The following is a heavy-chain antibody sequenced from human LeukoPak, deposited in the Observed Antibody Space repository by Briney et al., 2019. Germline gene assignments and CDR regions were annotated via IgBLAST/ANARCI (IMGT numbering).Heavy chain of an antibody. J-gene: IGHJ4*02. CDR2: ISSSSSYI. V-gene: IGHV3-21*01. Sequence: GGSLRLSCAASGFTFSSYSMNWVRQAPGKGLEWVSSISSSSSYIYYADSVKGRFTISRDNAKNSLYLQMNSLRAEDTAVYYCAVLRPAAMSPIDYWGQGTLVTVSS. CDR1: GFTFSSYS. D-gene: IGHD2-2*01. CDR3: AVLRPAAMSPIDY.